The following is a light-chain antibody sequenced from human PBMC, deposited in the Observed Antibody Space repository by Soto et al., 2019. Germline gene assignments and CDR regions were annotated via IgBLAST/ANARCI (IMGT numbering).Light chain of an antibody. J-gene: IGKJ4*01. V-gene: IGKV3-15*01. CDR1: HSVNSN. Sequence: EIVMTQSPATLSVSPGESATLSCRASHSVNSNLAWYQQKTGQAPRLLIYGASTRATGLPARFSGRESGTEFTLTISSLQSEDFAVYYCQQYNNWPPLTFGGGTKVEIK. CDR2: GAS. CDR3: QQYNNWPPLT.